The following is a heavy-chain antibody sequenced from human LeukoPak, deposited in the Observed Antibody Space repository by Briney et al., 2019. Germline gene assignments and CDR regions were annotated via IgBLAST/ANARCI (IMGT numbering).Heavy chain of an antibody. CDR1: GFTFSSYW. J-gene: IGHJ3*02. V-gene: IGHV3-74*01. Sequence: GGSLRLSWAASGFTFSSYWMYWVRQAPGKGLVWVSRINSDGSYTNYADSVKGRFTIYRDNAKNTLYLQMNSLRAEDTPLYYCASQAYYYDSSGSHPGAFDIWGQGTMVTVSS. D-gene: IGHD3-22*01. CDR2: INSDGSYT. CDR3: ASQAYYYDSSGSHPGAFDI.